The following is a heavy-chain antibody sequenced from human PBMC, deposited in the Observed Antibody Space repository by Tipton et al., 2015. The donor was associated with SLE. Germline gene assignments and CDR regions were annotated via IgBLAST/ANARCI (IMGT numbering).Heavy chain of an antibody. CDR1: GFTFSDYW. V-gene: IGHV3-7*03. CDR2: IRQDGSEK. CDR3: AKDISRGGWELLGWFDP. D-gene: IGHD1-26*01. Sequence: QLVQSGGGLVQPGGSLRLSCAASGFTFSDYWMCWVRQAPGKGLEWVANIRQDGSEKYYVGSVRGRFTISRDNAKNSLYLQMNSLRAEDTALYYCAKDISRGGWELLGWFDPWGQGTLVTVSS. J-gene: IGHJ5*02.